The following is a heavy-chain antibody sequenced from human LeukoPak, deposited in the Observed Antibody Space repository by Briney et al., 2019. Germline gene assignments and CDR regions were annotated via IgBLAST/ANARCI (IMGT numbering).Heavy chain of an antibody. J-gene: IGHJ4*02. CDR1: GYTFTSYY. V-gene: IGHV1-46*01. CDR3: ARETPGYGDFIY. D-gene: IGHD4-17*01. Sequence: GASVKVSCKASGYTFTSYYIHWVRQAPGQGLEWMGLINPSGGSTIFAQKFQGRITMTRDTSTSTVYLDLSSLRSEATAVYYCARETPGYGDFIYWGQGTLVTVSS. CDR2: INPSGGST.